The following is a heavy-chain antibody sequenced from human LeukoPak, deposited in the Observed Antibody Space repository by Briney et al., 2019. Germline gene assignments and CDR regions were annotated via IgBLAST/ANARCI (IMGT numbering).Heavy chain of an antibody. J-gene: IGHJ4*02. CDR2: IYHSGST. CDR3: ARHFTPDANWGDYFDY. V-gene: IGHV4-30-2*01. D-gene: IGHD7-27*01. Sequence: PSETLSLTCTVSGGSISSGGYYWSWIRQPPGKGLEWIGYIYHSGSTYYNPSLKSRVTISVDRSKNQFSLKLSSVTAADTAVYYCARHFTPDANWGDYFDYWGQGTLVTVSS. CDR1: GGSISSGGYY.